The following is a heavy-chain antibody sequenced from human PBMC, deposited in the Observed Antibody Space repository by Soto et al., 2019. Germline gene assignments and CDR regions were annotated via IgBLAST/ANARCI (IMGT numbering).Heavy chain of an antibody. CDR1: GFTFTAYA. V-gene: IGHV3-64D*08. D-gene: IGHD6-19*01. Sequence: PGGSLRLSCSASGFTFTAYAMHWVRQAPGKGLEDFSAISNDGGTTYYADSVKGRFTISRDNSKNTLYLQMSSLRPDDMAVYYCLKGITGSGWYAWFDPWGQGTLVTVSS. CDR2: ISNDGGTT. CDR3: LKGITGSGWYAWFDP. J-gene: IGHJ5*02.